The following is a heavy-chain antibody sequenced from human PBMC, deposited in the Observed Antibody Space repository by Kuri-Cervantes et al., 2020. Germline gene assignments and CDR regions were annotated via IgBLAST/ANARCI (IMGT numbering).Heavy chain of an antibody. V-gene: IGHV4-34*01. CDR3: ARVTRYYYYMDV. CDR1: CGSFSGYC. Sequence: SETLSLTCAVYCGSFSGYCWRWIRQPPGKGLEWIGESNHSGSTNYNPSLKSRVTISVDTSKNQFSLKLSSVTAADTAVYYCARVTRYYYYMDVWGKGTTVTVSS. J-gene: IGHJ6*03. CDR2: SNHSGST. D-gene: IGHD2-15*01.